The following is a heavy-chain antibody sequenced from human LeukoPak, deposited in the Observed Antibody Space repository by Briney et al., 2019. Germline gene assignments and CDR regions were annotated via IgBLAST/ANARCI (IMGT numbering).Heavy chain of an antibody. D-gene: IGHD3-10*01. J-gene: IGHJ4*02. CDR2: INHSGST. CDR1: GGSFSGYY. CDR3: ARDNGSGSYLVY. V-gene: IGHV4-34*01. Sequence: SDTLSLTCAVYGGSFSGYYWSWIRQPPGKGLEWIGEINHSGSTNYNPSLKSRVTISVDTSKNQFSLKLSSVTAADTAVYYCARDNGSGSYLVYWGQGTLVTVSS.